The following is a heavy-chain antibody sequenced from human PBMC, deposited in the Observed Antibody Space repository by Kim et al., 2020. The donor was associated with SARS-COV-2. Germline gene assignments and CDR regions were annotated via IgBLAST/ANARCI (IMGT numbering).Heavy chain of an antibody. D-gene: IGHD1-1*01. Sequence: SETLSLTCTVSGGSISSGGYYWSWIRQHPGKGLEWIGYIYYSGSTYYNPSLKSRVTISVDTSKNQFSLKLSSVTAADTAVYYCARGRAVGPTTQIYYFDYWGQGTLVTVSS. CDR1: GGSISSGGYY. CDR2: IYYSGST. V-gene: IGHV4-31*03. CDR3: ARGRAVGPTTQIYYFDY. J-gene: IGHJ4*02.